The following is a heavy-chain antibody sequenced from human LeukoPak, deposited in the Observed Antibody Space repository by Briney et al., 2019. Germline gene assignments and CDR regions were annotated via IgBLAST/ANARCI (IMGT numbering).Heavy chain of an antibody. CDR2: ISSSSSTI. Sequence: GGSLRLSCAASGFTFSSYSMNWVRQAPGKGLEWVSYISSSSSTIYYADSVKGRFTITRDNAKNALYLQMNSLRDEDTAVYYCAREDSGSYSFDYWGQGTLVTISS. D-gene: IGHD1-26*01. CDR3: AREDSGSYSFDY. V-gene: IGHV3-48*02. J-gene: IGHJ4*02. CDR1: GFTFSSYS.